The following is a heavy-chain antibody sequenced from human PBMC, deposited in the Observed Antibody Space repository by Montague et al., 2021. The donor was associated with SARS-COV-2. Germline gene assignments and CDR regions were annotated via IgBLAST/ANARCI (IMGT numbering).Heavy chain of an antibody. CDR2: IYHSGST. V-gene: IGHV4-4*02. J-gene: IGHJ4*02. D-gene: IGHD4-17*01. Sequence: SETLSLTCAVSGGSISSSNWWSWVRQPPPKGLEWIGEIYHSGSTXXNPXXXSRVTITVDKSMNQFSLKLISVTAADTALYYCARGMNFGDYPIDSWGQGTLVTVSS. CDR1: GGSISSSNW. CDR3: ARGMNFGDYPIDS.